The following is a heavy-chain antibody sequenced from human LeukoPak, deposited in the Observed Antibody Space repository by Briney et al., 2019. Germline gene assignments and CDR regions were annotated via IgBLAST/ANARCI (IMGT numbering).Heavy chain of an antibody. D-gene: IGHD7-27*01. J-gene: IGHJ4*02. Sequence: GGSLRLSCAASGFTFSSYWMSWVRQAPGKGLEWLANIKQDGSEKYSVASVKGLFTISRDNAKNSLYLQMNSLRAEDTAVYYCARYDWGSLDYWGQGTLVTVSS. CDR2: IKQDGSEK. V-gene: IGHV3-7*01. CDR1: GFTFSSYW. CDR3: ARYDWGSLDY.